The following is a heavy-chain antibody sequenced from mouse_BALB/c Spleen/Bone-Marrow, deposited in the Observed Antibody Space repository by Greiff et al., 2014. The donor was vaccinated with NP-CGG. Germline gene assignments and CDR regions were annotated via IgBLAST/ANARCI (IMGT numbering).Heavy chain of an antibody. J-gene: IGHJ3*01. D-gene: IGHD2-4*01. CDR3: ARRDYYDYAWFAY. V-gene: IGHV1-18*01. Sequence: VQLKQSGPALVKPGASMKISCKASGYSFTGYTMNWVKQSHGENLEWIGLINPYNGGTTYNQKFKGKATLTVDKSSSTAYMELLSLTSEDSAVYYCARRDYYDYAWFAYWGQGTLVTVSA. CDR1: GYSFTGYT. CDR2: INPYNGGT.